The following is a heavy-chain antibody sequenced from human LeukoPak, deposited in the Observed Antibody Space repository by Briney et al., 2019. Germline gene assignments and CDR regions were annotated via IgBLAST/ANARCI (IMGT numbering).Heavy chain of an antibody. CDR3: VREFPEYSFRSFDS. J-gene: IGHJ4*02. D-gene: IGHD2/OR15-2a*01. V-gene: IGHV3-64*01. Sequence: PGGCLRLSCAASGFTFSTYTMHWVRQAPGKGLEYVSAISGNGGDTFYANSVKGRFTVSRDNSKNTLYLQMASLRVEDMAVYYCVREFPEYSFRSFDSWGQGTLVTVSS. CDR2: ISGNGGDT. CDR1: GFTFSTYT.